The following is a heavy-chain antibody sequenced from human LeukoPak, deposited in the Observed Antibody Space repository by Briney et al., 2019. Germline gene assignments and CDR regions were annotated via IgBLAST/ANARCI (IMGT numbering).Heavy chain of an antibody. CDR1: GFTFRDYG. J-gene: IGHJ5*02. CDR2: IRNDGSNE. V-gene: IGHV3-30*02. D-gene: IGHD2-15*01. CDR3: AKGGSASHNWFDP. Sequence: GGSLRLSCVASGFTFRDYGMHWIRQAPGKGLEWVAFIRNDGSNEYYPDSVKGRFTISRDNSRNTLYLQMNSLRDEDTAVYYCAKGGSASHNWFDPWGQGTLVTVSS.